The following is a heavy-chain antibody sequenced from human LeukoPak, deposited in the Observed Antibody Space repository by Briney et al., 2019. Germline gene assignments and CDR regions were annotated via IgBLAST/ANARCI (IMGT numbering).Heavy chain of an antibody. J-gene: IGHJ5*02. CDR2: IDKKDNLYTT. CDR3: TRDRGTYNWFDP. V-gene: IGHV3-73*01. Sequence: TGGSLRLSCAASGFTFSGSAVHWVRQSSGKGLEWVGHIDKKDNLYTTAYAESVKGRFTIARDDSKDTEFLHMDSLKTEDTALYYCTRDRGTYNWFDPWGQGTLVTVSS. D-gene: IGHD2-15*01. CDR1: GFTFSGSA.